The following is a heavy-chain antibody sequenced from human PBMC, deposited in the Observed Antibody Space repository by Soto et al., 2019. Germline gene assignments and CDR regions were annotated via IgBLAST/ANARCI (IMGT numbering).Heavy chain of an antibody. CDR3: ARADPDASVGY. V-gene: IGHV4-59*01. CDR2: ISYSGST. J-gene: IGHJ4*02. Sequence: PSETLSLTCTVSGGSMSSYYWTWLRQSPGRGLEWIGYISYSGSTYYNPSLKSRVTISADTSKNQFSLRMNSMIAADTAVYYCARADPDASVGYWGQGTLVHRLL. D-gene: IGHD2-15*01. CDR1: GGSMSSYY.